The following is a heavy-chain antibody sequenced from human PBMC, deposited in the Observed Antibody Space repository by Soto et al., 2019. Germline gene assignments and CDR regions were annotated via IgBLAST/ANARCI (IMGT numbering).Heavy chain of an antibody. Sequence: SETLSLTCTVSGGSISSYYWSWIRQPPGKGLEWIGEINHSGSTNYNPSLKSRVTISVDTSKNQFSLKLSSVTAADTAEYYCARGLSSGSYYPPNYYYYGMDVWGQGTTVTVSS. CDR3: ARGLSSGSYYPPNYYYYGMDV. CDR2: INHSGST. J-gene: IGHJ6*02. D-gene: IGHD3-10*01. CDR1: GGSISSYY. V-gene: IGHV4-34*01.